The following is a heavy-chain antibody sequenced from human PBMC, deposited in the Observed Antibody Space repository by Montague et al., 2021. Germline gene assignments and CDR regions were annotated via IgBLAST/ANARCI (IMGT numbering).Heavy chain of an antibody. CDR1: GGSFSGYF. V-gene: IGHV4-34*01. J-gene: IGHJ4*02. Sequence: SETLSLTCAVSGGSFSGYFWTWIRQSPGKGLEWIGEIAHTGNTNYNSSLKIRVTMSVDMSKSQFSLTLMSMTAADTAVYYCTGLSYGAGNHPRPATGWGQGTLVTVSS. CDR3: TGLSYGAGNHPRPATG. D-gene: IGHD3-10*01. CDR2: IAHTGNT.